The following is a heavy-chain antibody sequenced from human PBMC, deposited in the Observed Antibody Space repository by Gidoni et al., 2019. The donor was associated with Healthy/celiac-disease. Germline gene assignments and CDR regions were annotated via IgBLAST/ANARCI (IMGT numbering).Heavy chain of an antibody. Sequence: NYNPSLESRVTISVDTSKNQFSLKLSSVTAADTAVYYCARGEDWGSYFDYWGQGTLVTVSS. D-gene: IGHD7-27*01. J-gene: IGHJ4*02. V-gene: IGHV4-59*09. CDR3: ARGEDWGSYFDY.